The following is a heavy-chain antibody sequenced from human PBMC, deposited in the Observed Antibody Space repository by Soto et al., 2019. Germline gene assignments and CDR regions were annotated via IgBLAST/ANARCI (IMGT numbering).Heavy chain of an antibody. D-gene: IGHD6-19*01. Sequence: QLQLQESGPGLVKPSETLSLTCTVSGGSISSSSYYWGWIRQPPGKGLEWIGSIYYSGSTYYNPSLKSRVTISVDTSKNQFSLKLSSVTAADTAVYYCASLYSSGWYVEGVIDYWGQGTLVTVSS. CDR2: IYYSGST. CDR1: GGSISSSSYY. J-gene: IGHJ4*02. CDR3: ASLYSSGWYVEGVIDY. V-gene: IGHV4-39*01.